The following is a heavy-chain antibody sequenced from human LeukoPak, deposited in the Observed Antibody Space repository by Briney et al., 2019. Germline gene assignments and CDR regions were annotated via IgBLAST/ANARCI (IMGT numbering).Heavy chain of an antibody. CDR1: GYTFTGYY. CDR2: ISAQNGNT. V-gene: IGHV1-18*04. CDR3: ARESIGGHGFDY. J-gene: IGHJ4*02. Sequence: GASVKVSCKASGYTFTGYYLHWVRQAPGQGLEWMGWISAQNGNTNYMQQFLGRVTVTRDTSASTVYMELRSLKSDDTAVYYCARESIGGHGFDYWGQGTPVTVAS. D-gene: IGHD2-21*01.